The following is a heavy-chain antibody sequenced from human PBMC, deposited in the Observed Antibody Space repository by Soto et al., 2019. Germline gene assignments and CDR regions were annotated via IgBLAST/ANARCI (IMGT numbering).Heavy chain of an antibody. V-gene: IGHV1-18*01. CDR1: GYTFTIYG. CDR2: ISPDNGNT. D-gene: IGHD5-12*01. CDR3: ARALGYSGYAGMDV. J-gene: IGHJ6*02. Sequence: QVQLVQSGGEVKKPGASVKVSCKASGYTFTIYGINWVRQAPGQGLEWMGWISPDNGNTNYAQKLQGRVTMTTDTSTSTAYMELWSRRSDDTAVYYCARALGYSGYAGMDVWGPGTTVTVSS.